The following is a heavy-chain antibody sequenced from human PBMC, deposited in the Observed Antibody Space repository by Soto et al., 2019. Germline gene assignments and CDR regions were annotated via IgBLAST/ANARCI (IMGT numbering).Heavy chain of an antibody. J-gene: IGHJ5*02. CDR1: GFTFSTYS. D-gene: IGHD6-13*01. CDR2: ITSRSTTI. Sequence: LRLSCAASGFTFSTYSMNWGRQAPGKGLEWISYITSRSTTIYYADSVKGRFTISRDNAKNSLYLQMNSLRDEDTAVYYCARDNGLAGSFDPWGQGTLVTVSS. V-gene: IGHV3-48*02. CDR3: ARDNGLAGSFDP.